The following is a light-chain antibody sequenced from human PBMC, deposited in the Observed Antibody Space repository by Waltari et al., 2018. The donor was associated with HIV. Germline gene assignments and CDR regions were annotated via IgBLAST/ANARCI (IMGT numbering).Light chain of an antibody. Sequence: SYELTQPSSVSVSPGQTARITCSGDALAKKYARWFQHKPGQAPGVGMFKDRWRPSGIPGRFAGSSSGTTVTLTISGAQVEDEADYYCYSVADNNLRVFGGGTKLTVL. V-gene: IGLV3-27*01. CDR1: ALAKKY. CDR3: YSVADNNLRV. CDR2: KDR. J-gene: IGLJ3*02.